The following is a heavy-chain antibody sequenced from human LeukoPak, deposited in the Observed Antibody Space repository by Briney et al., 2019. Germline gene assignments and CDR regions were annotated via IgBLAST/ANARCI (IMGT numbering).Heavy chain of an antibody. Sequence: ASVKVSCKASGYTFTDYYMHWVRQAPGQGLEWMGWINPNSGGTNYAQKFQGRVTMTRDTSIITVYMELSRLRSDDMAVYYCARDQRYTSGWYDEGGYYFEYWSQGTLVTVSS. D-gene: IGHD6-19*01. CDR2: INPNSGGT. CDR1: GYTFTDYY. CDR3: ARDQRYTSGWYDEGGYYFEY. V-gene: IGHV1-2*02. J-gene: IGHJ4*02.